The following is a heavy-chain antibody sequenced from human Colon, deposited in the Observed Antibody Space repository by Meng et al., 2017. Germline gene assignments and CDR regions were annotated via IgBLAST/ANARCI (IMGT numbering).Heavy chain of an antibody. J-gene: IGHJ4*02. CDR3: ARETVVGLYDY. Sequence: VQLVESGGGVVQPGRSLRLSCAASGFTFSTYGMHWVRQAPGKGLEWVAVFWYDGVNKFYADSVKGRFTISRDNSKSTLYLQMNSLRAEDTAVYYCARETVVGLYDYWGQGTLVTVSS. CDR1: GFTFSTYG. V-gene: IGHV3-33*01. D-gene: IGHD1-26*01. CDR2: FWYDGVNK.